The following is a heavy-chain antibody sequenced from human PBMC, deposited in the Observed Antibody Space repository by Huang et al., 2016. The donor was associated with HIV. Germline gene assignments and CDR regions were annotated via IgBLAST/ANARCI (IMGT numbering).Heavy chain of an antibody. D-gene: IGHD3-22*01. V-gene: IGHV4-34*02. CDR1: GGSFSGYY. CDR3: ARRYNSRRDY. Sequence: QVQLEQWGAGLLKASETLSLTCAVYGGSFSGYYWNWLRQAPGKGLEWVGEINHSGNTNYNPSLKSRVNMSVDTSKSQVSLYVTSLSAADTGIYFCARRYNSRRDYWGRGTLVTVHS. CDR2: INHSGNT. J-gene: IGHJ4*02.